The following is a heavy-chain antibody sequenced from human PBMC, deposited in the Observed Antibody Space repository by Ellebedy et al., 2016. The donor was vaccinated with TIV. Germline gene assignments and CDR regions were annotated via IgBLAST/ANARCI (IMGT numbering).Heavy chain of an antibody. J-gene: IGHJ6*02. CDR1: GFNFTSYC. D-gene: IGHD5-24*01. Sequence: GGSLRLSXTASGFNFTSYCFSWVRQAPGRGLEWVANIMQEGSERYYADSAKGRFTLSRDNAKNSVYLQMNSLRTEDTAVYYCARRVALPGAPGWGYNMDVWGLGTTVTVSS. CDR3: ARRVALPGAPGWGYNMDV. V-gene: IGHV3-7*04. CDR2: IMQEGSER.